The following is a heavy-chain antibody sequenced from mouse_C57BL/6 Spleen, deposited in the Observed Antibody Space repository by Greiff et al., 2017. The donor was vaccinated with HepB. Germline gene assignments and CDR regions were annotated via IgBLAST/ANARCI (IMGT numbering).Heavy chain of an antibody. CDR2: IWWDDDK. CDR1: GFSLSTFGMG. CDR3: ARIGSNYEEAPLHYAMDY. Sequence: QVTLKESGPGILQPSQTLSLTCSFSGFSLSTFGMGVGWIRQPSGKGLEWLAHIWWDDDKYYNPALKSRLTISKDTSKNQVILTIANVDTADTATYYCARIGSNYEEAPLHYAMDYWGQGTSVTVSS. D-gene: IGHD2-5*01. V-gene: IGHV8-8*01. J-gene: IGHJ4*01.